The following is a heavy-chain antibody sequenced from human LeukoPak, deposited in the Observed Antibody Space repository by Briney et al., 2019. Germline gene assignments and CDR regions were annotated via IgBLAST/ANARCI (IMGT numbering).Heavy chain of an antibody. Sequence: SLRLSCAASGFSFDDYVMHWVRQVPGKGLEWVSGISWNSASIGYADSVKGRFTISRDNAKNFLYLQMNSLRAEDTAVYYCARDHGSGWEATGYWGQGTLVTVSS. CDR1: GFSFDDYV. CDR3: ARDHGSGWEATGY. D-gene: IGHD6-19*01. CDR2: ISWNSASI. J-gene: IGHJ4*02. V-gene: IGHV3-9*01.